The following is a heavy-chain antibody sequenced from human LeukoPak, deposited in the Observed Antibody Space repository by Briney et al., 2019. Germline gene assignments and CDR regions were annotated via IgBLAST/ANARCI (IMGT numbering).Heavy chain of an antibody. CDR3: AGETAAAGRTFDY. V-gene: IGHV3-21*01. CDR1: GFIFSSYE. J-gene: IGHJ4*02. D-gene: IGHD6-13*01. CDR2: ISSSSSYI. Sequence: GGSLRLSCAASGFIFSSYEMNWVRQAPGKGLEWVSSISSSSSYIYYADSVKGRFTISRDNAKNSLYLQMNSLRAEDTAVYYCAGETAAAGRTFDYWGQGTLVTVSS.